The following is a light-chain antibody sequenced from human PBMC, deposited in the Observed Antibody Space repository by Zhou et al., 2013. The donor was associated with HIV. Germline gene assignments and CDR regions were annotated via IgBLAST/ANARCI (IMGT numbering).Light chain of an antibody. CDR2: GAS. V-gene: IGKV1-27*01. Sequence: DIQMTQTPSSLSASIGDRVTITCRASQDISNYLAWYQQKPGKVPKLLIYGASTLQSGVPSRFSGSGSGTDFTLTISSLQPEDVATYYCQKXNSAPQTFGQGTKVEIK. CDR1: QDISNY. J-gene: IGKJ1*01. CDR3: QKXNSAPQT.